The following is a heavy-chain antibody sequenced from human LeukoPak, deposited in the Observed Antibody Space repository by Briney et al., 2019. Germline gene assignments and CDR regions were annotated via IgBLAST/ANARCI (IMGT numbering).Heavy chain of an antibody. CDR1: GFTFSSYW. CDR3: ARDLHGGGDAFDI. V-gene: IGHV3-74*01. D-gene: IGHD4-23*01. Sequence: QPGGSLRLSCAASGFTFSSYWMHWVRQAPGKGLLWVSRINSDGSNTNSADSVKDRFTISRDNSKNTLYLQMNSLRAEDTAVYYCARDLHGGGDAFDIWGQGTMVTVSS. CDR2: INSDGSNT. J-gene: IGHJ3*02.